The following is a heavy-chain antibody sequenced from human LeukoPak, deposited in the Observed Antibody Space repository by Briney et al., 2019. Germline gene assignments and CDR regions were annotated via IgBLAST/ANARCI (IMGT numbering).Heavy chain of an antibody. CDR3: AKDTSIAAAGTFDY. Sequence: GGSLRLSCAASGFTFSSYGMSWVRQAPGKGLEWVAFIRYDGSNKYYADSVKGRFTISRDNSKNTLYLQMNSLRAEDTAVYYCAKDTSIAAAGTFDYWGQGTLVTVSS. J-gene: IGHJ4*02. V-gene: IGHV3-30*02. CDR2: IRYDGSNK. CDR1: GFTFSSYG. D-gene: IGHD6-13*01.